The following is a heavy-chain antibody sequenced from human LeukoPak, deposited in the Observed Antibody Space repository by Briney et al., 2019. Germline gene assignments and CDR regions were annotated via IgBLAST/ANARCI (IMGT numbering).Heavy chain of an antibody. Sequence: PGGSLRLSCAASGFTFSSYWMSWVRQAPGKGLEWVANIKQDGSEKYYVDSVKGRFTISRGNAKNSLYLQMNSLRAEDTAVYYCARAIVVVTATYFDYWGQGTLVTVSS. D-gene: IGHD2-21*02. CDR3: ARAIVVVTATYFDY. J-gene: IGHJ4*02. CDR1: GFTFSSYW. CDR2: IKQDGSEK. V-gene: IGHV3-7*03.